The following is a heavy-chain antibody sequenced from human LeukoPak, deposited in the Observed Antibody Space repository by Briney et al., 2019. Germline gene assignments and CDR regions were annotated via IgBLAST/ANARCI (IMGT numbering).Heavy chain of an antibody. CDR1: GFTFSSYW. CDR2: INSDESST. D-gene: IGHD3-3*01. CDR3: ARETVFGVVVPTYYFDY. V-gene: IGHV3-74*01. J-gene: IGHJ4*02. Sequence: PGGSLRLSCAASGFTFSSYWMHWARQAPGKGLVWVSRINSDESSTSYADSVKGRFTISRDNAKNTLYLQMNSLRAEDTAVYYCARETVFGVVVPTYYFDYWGQGILVTVSS.